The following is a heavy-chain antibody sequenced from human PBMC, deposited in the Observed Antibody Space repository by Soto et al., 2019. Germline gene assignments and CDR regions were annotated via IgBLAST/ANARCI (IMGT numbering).Heavy chain of an antibody. CDR1: GGSISSGDYS. J-gene: IGHJ2*01. V-gene: IGHV4-30-2*01. Sequence: QLQLQESGSGLVKPSQTLSLTCAVSGGSISSGDYSWNWIRQPPGKGLEWIAYIYHSGNTYYNPYLESRVTISVDRSKNQFSLKLRSVTAADTAVYYCARAGDVIWYFDLWGRGTLVTVSS. D-gene: IGHD7-27*01. CDR2: IYHSGNT. CDR3: ARAGDVIWYFDL.